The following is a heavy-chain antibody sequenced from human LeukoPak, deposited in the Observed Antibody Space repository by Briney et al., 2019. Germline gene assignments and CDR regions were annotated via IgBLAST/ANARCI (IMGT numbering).Heavy chain of an antibody. J-gene: IGHJ3*02. Sequence: SETLSLTCAVYGGSFSGYYWTWIRHTPEKGLEWIGEMNPSGSTNYNPSLKSRVTISVDTSKNQFSLKLSSVTAADTAVYYCARDGPKYYYDSSGYLDAFDIWGQGTMVTVSS. CDR3: ARDGPKYYYDSSGYLDAFDI. V-gene: IGHV4-34*01. D-gene: IGHD3-22*01. CDR2: MNPSGST. CDR1: GGSFSGYY.